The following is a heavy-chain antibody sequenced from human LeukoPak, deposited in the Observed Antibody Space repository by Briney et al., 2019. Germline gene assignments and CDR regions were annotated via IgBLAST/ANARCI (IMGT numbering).Heavy chain of an antibody. Sequence: SETLSLTCTVSGGSISSSSYYWGWIRQPPGKGLEWVGSTYYSGSTYYNPSLKSRVTISVDTSKNQFSLKLSSVTAADTAVYYCARRIAAAGLFDYWGQGTLVTVSS. CDR2: TYYSGST. J-gene: IGHJ4*02. CDR3: ARRIAAAGLFDY. V-gene: IGHV4-39*01. CDR1: GGSISSSSYY. D-gene: IGHD6-13*01.